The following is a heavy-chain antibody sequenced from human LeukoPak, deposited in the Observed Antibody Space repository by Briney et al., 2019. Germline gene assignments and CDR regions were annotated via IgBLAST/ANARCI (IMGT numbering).Heavy chain of an antibody. CDR3: AKGKINHDGAFDI. J-gene: IGHJ3*02. V-gene: IGHV3-23*01. Sequence: HPGGSLRLSCAASGFKFDAYPMSWVRQAPGKGLEWVSSISDSGGSTHYAESVRGRFSLSRDNFEKTLYLQMNRLRAEDTAVYYCAKGKINHDGAFDIWGQGTRVIVAS. CDR2: ISDSGGST. CDR1: GFKFDAYP. D-gene: IGHD3-16*01.